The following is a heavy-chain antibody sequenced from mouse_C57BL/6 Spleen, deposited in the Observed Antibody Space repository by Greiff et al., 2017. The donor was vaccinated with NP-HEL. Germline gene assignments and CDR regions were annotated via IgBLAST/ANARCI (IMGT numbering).Heavy chain of an antibody. D-gene: IGHD1-1*01. CDR1: GFTFSDYG. J-gene: IGHJ1*03. CDR2: ISSGSSTI. V-gene: IGHV5-17*01. CDR3: ARNYGSSPWYFDV. Sequence: EVKLVESGGGLVKPGGSLKLSCAASGFTFSDYGMHRVRQAPEKGLEWVAYISSGSSTIYYADTVKGRFTISRDNAKNTLFLQMTSLRSEDTAMYYCARNYGSSPWYFDVWGTGTTVTVSS.